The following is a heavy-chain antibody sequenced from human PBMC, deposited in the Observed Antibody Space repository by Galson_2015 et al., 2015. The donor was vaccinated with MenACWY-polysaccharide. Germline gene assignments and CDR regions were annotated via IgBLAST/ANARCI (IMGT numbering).Heavy chain of an antibody. CDR1: DGSISGYY. V-gene: IGHV4-59*01. CDR2: IYYSGNT. J-gene: IGHJ4*02. CDR3: AREGASGGSLDY. Sequence: SETLSLTCSVSDGSISGYYRSWIRQPPGKELEWIGYIYYSGNTNYNPSLKSRVTISVDTSKNQFSLKLNSVTAADTAVYYCAREGASGGSLDYWGQGTLVTVSS. D-gene: IGHD2-15*01.